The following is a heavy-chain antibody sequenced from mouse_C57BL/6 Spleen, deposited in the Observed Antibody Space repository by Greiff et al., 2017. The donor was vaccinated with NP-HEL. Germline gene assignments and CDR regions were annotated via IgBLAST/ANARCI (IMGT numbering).Heavy chain of an antibody. D-gene: IGHD5-5*01. CDR3: ARRDPTWAMDY. Sequence: QVQLQQSGAELVMPGASVKLSCKASGYTFTSYWMHWVKQRPGQGLEWIGEIDPSDSYTNYNQKFKGKSTLTVDKSSSTAYMQLSSLTSEDSAVYYCARRDPTWAMDYWGQGTSVTVSS. V-gene: IGHV1-69*01. CDR1: GYTFTSYW. CDR2: IDPSDSYT. J-gene: IGHJ4*01.